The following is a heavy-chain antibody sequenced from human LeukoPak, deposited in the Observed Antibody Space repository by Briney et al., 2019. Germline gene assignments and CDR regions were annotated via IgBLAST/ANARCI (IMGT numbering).Heavy chain of an antibody. Sequence: ASVKVSCKVSGYTLTELSMHWVRQAPGKGLEWMGWINPNSGGTNYAQKFQGRVTMTRDTSISTAYMELSRLRSDDTAVYYCARDCSSTSCYPEKFDYWGQGTLVTVSS. CDR1: GYTLTELS. V-gene: IGHV1-2*02. D-gene: IGHD2-2*01. CDR3: ARDCSSTSCYPEKFDY. J-gene: IGHJ4*02. CDR2: INPNSGGT.